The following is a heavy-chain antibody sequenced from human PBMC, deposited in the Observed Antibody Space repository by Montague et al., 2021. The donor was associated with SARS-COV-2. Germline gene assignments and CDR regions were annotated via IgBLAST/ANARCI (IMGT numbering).Heavy chain of an antibody. D-gene: IGHD2/OR15-2a*01. CDR1: GFSFSDYW. Sequence: SLRLSCAASGFSFSDYWMTWVRQAPGKGLEWVANIIPDGTKKYSVDPMKGRFTISRDNAKNSQYLQMNSLRAEDTAVYYCARHTFQYFDYWGQGTLVTVSS. CDR2: IIPDGTKK. V-gene: IGHV3-7*01. CDR3: ARHTFQYFDY. J-gene: IGHJ4*02.